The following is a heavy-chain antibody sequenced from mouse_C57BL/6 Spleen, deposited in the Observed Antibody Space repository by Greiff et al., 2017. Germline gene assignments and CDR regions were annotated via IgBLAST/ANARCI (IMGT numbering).Heavy chain of an antibody. CDR3: ARAYYFYFDD. CDR1: GYSITSGYY. CDR2: ISYDGSN. Sequence: DVQLQESGPGLVKPSQSLSLTCSVTGYSITSGYYWNWIRQFPGNKLEWMGYISYDGSNNYNPSLKNRISITRDTSKNQFFLKLNSVTTEDTATYYCARAYYFYFDDWGQGTTLTVSS. V-gene: IGHV3-6*01. D-gene: IGHD1-1*01. J-gene: IGHJ2*01.